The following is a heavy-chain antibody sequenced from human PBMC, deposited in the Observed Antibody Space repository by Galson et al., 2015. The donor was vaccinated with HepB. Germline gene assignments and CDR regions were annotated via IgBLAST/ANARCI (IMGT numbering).Heavy chain of an antibody. D-gene: IGHD4/OR15-4a*01. Sequence: SVKVSCKASGYTFTINGISWVRQAPGKGLEWMGWISANSGDTKYAQKLQGRVTMTRDTSTSTAYLELRSLRSDDTAAYYGARDRDYHFDYWGQGTLVTVSS. CDR3: ARDRDYHFDY. V-gene: IGHV1-18*04. J-gene: IGHJ4*02. CDR1: GYTFTING. CDR2: ISANSGDT.